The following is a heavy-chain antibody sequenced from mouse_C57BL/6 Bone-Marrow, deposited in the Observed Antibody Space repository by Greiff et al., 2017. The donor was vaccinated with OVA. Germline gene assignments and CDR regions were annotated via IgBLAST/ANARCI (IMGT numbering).Heavy chain of an antibody. J-gene: IGHJ4*01. V-gene: IGHV1-7*01. CDR2: INPSSGYT. Sequence: VQVVESGAELAKPGASVKLSCKASGYTFTSYLMHWVKQRPGQGLEWIGYINPSSGYTKYNQKFKDKATLTADKSSSTAYMQLSSLTYEDSAVYYCARWYYAMDYWGQGTSVTVSS. CDR1: GYTFTSYL. CDR3: ARWYYAMDY.